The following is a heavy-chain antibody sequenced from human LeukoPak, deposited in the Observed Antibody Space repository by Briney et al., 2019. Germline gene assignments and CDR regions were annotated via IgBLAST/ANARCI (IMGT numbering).Heavy chain of an antibody. J-gene: IGHJ6*02. CDR3: ARSSGSSGSYNYYYYYGMDV. CDR1: GFTFSSYS. CDR2: ISSSSSYI. V-gene: IGHV3-21*01. D-gene: IGHD3-10*01. Sequence: SGGSLRLSCAASGFTFSSYSMNWVRQAPGKGLEWVSSISSSSSYIYYADSVKGRFTISRDNAKNSLYLQMNSLRAEDTAVYYCARSSGSSGSYNYYYYYGMDVWGQGTTVTVSS.